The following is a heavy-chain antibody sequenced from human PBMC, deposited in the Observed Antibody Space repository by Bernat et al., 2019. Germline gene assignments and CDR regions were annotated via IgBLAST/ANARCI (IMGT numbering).Heavy chain of an antibody. D-gene: IGHD3-22*01. CDR3: ASRPYYYEAYFDY. V-gene: IGHV4-59*08. J-gene: IGHJ4*02. CDR1: GVSIRSNY. CDR2: IYYTGST. Sequence: QVQLQESGPGLVKPSETLSLTCTVSGVSIRSNYWTWIRQPPGKGLEWIGSIYYTGSTNYNPSLKSRVSISVDTSKNQFSLKLNSVTAADTAVYYCASRPYYYEAYFDYWGQGTLVTVSS.